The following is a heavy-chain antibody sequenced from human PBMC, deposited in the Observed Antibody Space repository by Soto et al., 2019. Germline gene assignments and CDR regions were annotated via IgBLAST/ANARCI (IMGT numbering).Heavy chain of an antibody. CDR1: GFTFSSYA. Sequence: GGSLRLSCAASGFTFSSYAMSWVRQAPGKGLEWVSAISGSGGSTYYADSVKGRFTISRDNSKNTLYLQMNSLRAEDTAVYYCAKDPVRGYSGYGETVDYWGQGTLVTVPQ. CDR2: ISGSGGST. V-gene: IGHV3-23*01. D-gene: IGHD5-12*01. J-gene: IGHJ4*02. CDR3: AKDPVRGYSGYGETVDY.